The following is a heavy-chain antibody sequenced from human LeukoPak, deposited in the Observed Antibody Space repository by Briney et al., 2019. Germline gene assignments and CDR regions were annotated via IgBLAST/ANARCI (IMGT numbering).Heavy chain of an antibody. J-gene: IGHJ6*02. D-gene: IGHD5-18*01. Sequence: PSETLSLTCTVSGGSISSSSYYRGWIRQPPGKGLEWIGSIYYSGSTYYNPSLKSRVTISVDTSKNQFSLKLSSVTAADTAVYYCATSGYSYGSRLYYYYGMDVWGQGTTVTVSS. CDR1: GGSISSSSYY. CDR3: ATSGYSYGSRLYYYYGMDV. V-gene: IGHV4-39*07. CDR2: IYYSGST.